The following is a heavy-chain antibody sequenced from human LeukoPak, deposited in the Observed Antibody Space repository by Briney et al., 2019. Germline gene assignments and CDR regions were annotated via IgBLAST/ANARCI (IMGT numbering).Heavy chain of an antibody. V-gene: IGHV3-21*04. CDR2: ISYTGTYI. J-gene: IGHJ4*02. D-gene: IGHD1-26*01. CDR1: AFSLNAYN. CDR3: VRDRGTYRPIDC. Sequence: PGGSLRLSCAASAFSLNAYNMNWVRQAPGKGLEWVSSISYTGTYIYYADSVKGRFTISRDNAQNSLYLQTNSLRAEDTAIYYCVRDRGTYRPIDCWGQGTLVTVSS.